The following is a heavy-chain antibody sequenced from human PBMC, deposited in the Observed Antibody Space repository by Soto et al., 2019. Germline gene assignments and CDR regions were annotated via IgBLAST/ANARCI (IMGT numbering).Heavy chain of an antibody. V-gene: IGHV1-18*01. CDR1: GYTFTSYG. Sequence: QVQLVQSGAEVKKPGASVKVSCKASGYTFTSYGISWVRQAPGQGLEWMGWISAYNGNTNYAQKLQGRVTMTTDTCTSTAYMELRSLRSDDTAVYYCARVEMATINYYSYGMDVWGQGTTVTVSS. D-gene: IGHD5-12*01. J-gene: IGHJ6*02. CDR3: ARVEMATINYYSYGMDV. CDR2: ISAYNGNT.